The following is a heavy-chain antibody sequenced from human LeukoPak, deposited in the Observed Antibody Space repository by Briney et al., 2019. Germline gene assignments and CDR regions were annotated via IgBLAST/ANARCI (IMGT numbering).Heavy chain of an antibody. CDR1: GFTLSSYG. CDR3: AKDRFGYSSSWYYFDY. D-gene: IGHD6-13*01. CDR2: ISYDGSNK. V-gene: IGHV3-30*18. Sequence: PGGSLRLSRAASGFTLSSYGMHWVRQAPGKGLEWVAVISYDGSNKYYADSVKGRFTISRDNSKNTLYLQMNSLRAEDTAVYYCAKDRFGYSSSWYYFDYWGQGTLVTVSS. J-gene: IGHJ4*02.